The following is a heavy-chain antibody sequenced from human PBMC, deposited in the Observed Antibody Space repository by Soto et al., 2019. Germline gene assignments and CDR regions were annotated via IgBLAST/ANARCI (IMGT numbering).Heavy chain of an antibody. V-gene: IGHV4-31*03. J-gene: IGHJ4*02. CDR3: ARDPPSRITPGFFDY. Sequence: SETLSLTCTVSGGSISSGVYYWSWIRHHPGKGLEWIGYIYYSGSTYYNPSLKSRVTISVDTSKNQFSLKLSYVTAADTAVYYCARDPPSRITPGFFDYWGQGTLMTV. D-gene: IGHD5-12*01. CDR2: IYYSGST. CDR1: GGSISSGVYY.